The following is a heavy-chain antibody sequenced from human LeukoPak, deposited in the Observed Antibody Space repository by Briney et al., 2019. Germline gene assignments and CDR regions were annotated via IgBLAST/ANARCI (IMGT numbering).Heavy chain of an antibody. J-gene: IGHJ4*02. V-gene: IGHV4-39*01. CDR2: IYYSGST. Sequence: SETLSLTCTVSGGSISSSSYYWGWIRQPPGKGLEWIGSIYYSGSTYYNPSLKSRVTISVDTSKNQFSLKLSSVTAADTAVYYCARLSSSWSSVASDYWGQGTLVTVPS. CDR3: ARLSSSWSSVASDY. D-gene: IGHD6-13*01. CDR1: GGSISSSSYY.